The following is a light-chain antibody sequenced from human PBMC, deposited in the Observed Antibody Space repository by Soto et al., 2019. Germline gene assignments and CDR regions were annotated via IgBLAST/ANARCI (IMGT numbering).Light chain of an antibody. V-gene: IGLV2-11*01. CDR3: SSYAGSLFYV. CDR2: DVS. Sequence: QSALTQPRSVSGSPGQSVTISCTGTSSDVGGYDFVSWYQHHPGMAPKLIIYDVSNRPSGVPDRFSGSKSGHTASLAISGLQSEDEADYYCSSYAGSLFYVFGTGTKLTVL. J-gene: IGLJ1*01. CDR1: SSDVGGYDF.